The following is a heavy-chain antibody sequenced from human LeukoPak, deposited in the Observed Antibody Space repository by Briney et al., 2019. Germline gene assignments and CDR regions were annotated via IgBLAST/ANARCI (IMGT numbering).Heavy chain of an antibody. D-gene: IGHD5-18*01. Sequence: GGSLRLSCAASGFTFSSYWMHWVRQAPGKGLVWVSRINSDGSSTSYADSVKGRFTISRDNAKNTLYLQMNSLRAEDTAVYYCARAVDTAKVIGYYFDYWGQGTLVTVSS. CDR2: INSDGSST. J-gene: IGHJ4*02. CDR3: ARAVDTAKVIGYYFDY. CDR1: GFTFSSYW. V-gene: IGHV3-74*01.